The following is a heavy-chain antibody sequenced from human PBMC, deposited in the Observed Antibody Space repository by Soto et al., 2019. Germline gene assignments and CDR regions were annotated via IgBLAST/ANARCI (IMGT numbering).Heavy chain of an antibody. D-gene: IGHD3-22*01. CDR2: ISGSGGST. CDR1: GFTFSSYA. CDR3: ARASRNYYDSSGLDY. J-gene: IGHJ4*02. V-gene: IGHV3-23*01. Sequence: EVQLLESGGGLVQPGGSLRLSCAASGFTFSSYAMSWVRQAPGKGLEWVSAISGSGGSTYYADSVKGRFTISRDNAKNSLHVQMNSLRAEDTAVYYCARASRNYYDSSGLDYWGQGTLVTVSS.